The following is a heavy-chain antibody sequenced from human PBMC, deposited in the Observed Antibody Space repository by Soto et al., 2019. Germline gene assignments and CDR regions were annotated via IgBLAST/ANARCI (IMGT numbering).Heavy chain of an antibody. CDR3: ARVPRPAYDYVSLPVIDY. V-gene: IGHV1-2*02. Sequence: EASVKVSCKASGYTFTGYYMHWVRQAPGQGLEWMGWINPNSGGTNYAQKFQGRVTMTRDTSISTAYMELSRLRSDDTAVYYCARVPRPAYDYVSLPVIDYWGQGTLVTVSS. J-gene: IGHJ4*02. D-gene: IGHD3-16*01. CDR2: INPNSGGT. CDR1: GYTFTGYY.